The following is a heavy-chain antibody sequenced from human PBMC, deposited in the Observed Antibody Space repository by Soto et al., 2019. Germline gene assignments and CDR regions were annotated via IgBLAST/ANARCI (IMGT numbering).Heavy chain of an antibody. CDR2: ISSSSSYI. V-gene: IGHV3-21*01. J-gene: IGHJ4*02. D-gene: IGHD4-17*01. CDR3: ARDHNDYGDLSPPTCLSYDY. CDR1: GFTFSSYS. Sequence: EVQLVESGGGLVKPGGSLRLSCAASGFTFSSYSMNWVRQAPGKGLEWVSSISSSSSYIYYADSVKGRFTISRDNAKNPLYLQMNSLRAEDTAVYYCARDHNDYGDLSPPTCLSYDYWGQGTLVTVSS.